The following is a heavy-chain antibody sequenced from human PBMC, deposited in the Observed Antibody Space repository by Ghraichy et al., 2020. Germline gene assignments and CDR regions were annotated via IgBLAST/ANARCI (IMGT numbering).Heavy chain of an antibody. CDR3: AKDIYPPQYSSTWFGIDY. CDR1: GFVFHNYA. D-gene: IGHD6-13*01. V-gene: IGHV3-43D*03. J-gene: IGHJ4*01. CDR2: ISGDGSKT. Sequence: GGSLTLSCAASGFVFHNYAMHWVRQPPGKGLEWVSLISGDGSKTSYGASVKGRFTISRDNSKQSVSLHMNSLRPEDTALYFCAKDIYPPQYSSTWFGIDYWGHGTVVSVSS.